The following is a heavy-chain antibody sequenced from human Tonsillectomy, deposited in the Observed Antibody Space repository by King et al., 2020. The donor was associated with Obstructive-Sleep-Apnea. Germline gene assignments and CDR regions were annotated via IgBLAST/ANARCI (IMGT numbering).Heavy chain of an antibody. CDR3: AKGWGNYFDY. Sequence: GQLVQSGGGVVQPGGSLRLSCAASGFTFINYGMHWVRQAPGKGLEGVAFIRYDGSHKYYADSVKGRFTISRDNAKNTLDLQMNSLRAEDTAMYYCAKGWGNYFDYWGQGTLVTVSS. J-gene: IGHJ4*02. V-gene: IGHV3-30*02. CDR1: GFTFINYG. CDR2: IRYDGSHK. D-gene: IGHD7-27*01.